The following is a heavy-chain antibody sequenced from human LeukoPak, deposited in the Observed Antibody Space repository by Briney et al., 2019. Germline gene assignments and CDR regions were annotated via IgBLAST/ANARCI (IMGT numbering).Heavy chain of an antibody. Sequence: GGSLRLSCAASGFTLSSYAMHWVRQAPGKGLEYVSAISSNGGSTYYANSVKGRFTISRDNSKNTVYLQMGSLGPEDMAVYYCARDRWGYPNYLDYWGQGTLVTVSS. J-gene: IGHJ4*02. CDR2: ISSNGGST. D-gene: IGHD4-23*01. CDR1: GFTLSSYA. V-gene: IGHV3-64*01. CDR3: ARDRWGYPNYLDY.